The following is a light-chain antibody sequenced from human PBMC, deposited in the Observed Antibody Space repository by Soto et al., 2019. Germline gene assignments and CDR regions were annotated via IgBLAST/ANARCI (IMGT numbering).Light chain of an antibody. J-gene: IGKJ1*01. CDR1: QGISRY. CDR3: QQLNTYPWT. Sequence: DIQMTQSPSSLSASVGDRVTITCRASQGISRYLAWYQQKPGKAPMLLIYAASTLPSGVPSRFSGSGSGADFTLTISSLQPEDFATYYCQQLNTYPWTFGQGTKVDIK. V-gene: IGKV1-9*01. CDR2: AAS.